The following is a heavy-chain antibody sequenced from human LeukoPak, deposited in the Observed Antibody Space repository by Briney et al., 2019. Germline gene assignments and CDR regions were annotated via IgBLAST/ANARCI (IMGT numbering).Heavy chain of an antibody. CDR1: GGSISSSSSY. V-gene: IGHV4-39*07. D-gene: IGHD1-7*01. CDR3: ARVRTKTIFKDPRHGFSYYYYMDV. Sequence: PSETLSHSCTISGGSISSSSSYWGRIRQPQGKGLEWIGSIYYSGSTYYSPSLKSRVTISVDTSKNQFSLKLSSVTAADSAVYYCARVRTKTIFKDPRHGFSYYYYMDVWGKGTTVTVSS. CDR2: IYYSGST. J-gene: IGHJ6*03.